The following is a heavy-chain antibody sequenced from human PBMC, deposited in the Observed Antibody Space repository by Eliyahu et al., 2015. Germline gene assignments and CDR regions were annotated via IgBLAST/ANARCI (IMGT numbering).Heavy chain of an antibody. D-gene: IGHD2-2*01. Sequence: QITLKESGPTLVKPTQTLTLTCTFSXFSFSSXGVGVGWIRXPPGKALEWLALIFWNGDERYSPSLKSRLTITKDTSKNQVVLTMTNMDPVDTATYYCAHRLGYCTTTNCYANWFDPWGQGTLVTVSS. CDR1: XFSFSSXGVG. J-gene: IGHJ5*02. CDR2: IFWNGDE. V-gene: IGHV2-5*01. CDR3: AHRLGYCTTTNCYANWFDP.